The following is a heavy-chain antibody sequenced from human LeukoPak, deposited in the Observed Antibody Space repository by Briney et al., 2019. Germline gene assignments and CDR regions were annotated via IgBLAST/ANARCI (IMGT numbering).Heavy chain of an antibody. V-gene: IGHV1-2*02. CDR1: GYTFTGYY. Sequence: GASVKVSCKASGYTFTGYYMHWVRQAPGQGLEWMGWINPNSGGTNYAQKFQGRVTMTRDTSISTACMELSRLRSDDTAVYYCARVKGYGDYSLYYFDYWGQGTLVTVSS. J-gene: IGHJ4*02. CDR2: INPNSGGT. CDR3: ARVKGYGDYSLYYFDY. D-gene: IGHD4-17*01.